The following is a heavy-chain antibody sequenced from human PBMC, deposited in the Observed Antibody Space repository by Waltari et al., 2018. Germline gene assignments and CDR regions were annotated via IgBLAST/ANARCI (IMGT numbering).Heavy chain of an antibody. CDR3: ARRTGAGGTLDY. Sequence: QITLQESGPTLVKPTETLTLTCTFSGFSLSTSGVGVGWVRQPPGKALEWLAIVYWDDDQRYSPSLRTRLTITKDTSINQVVLTVTNVDPVDTATYYCARRTGAGGTLDYWGQGILVTVSS. J-gene: IGHJ4*02. CDR1: GFSLSTSGVG. CDR2: VYWDDDQ. V-gene: IGHV2-5*02. D-gene: IGHD1-26*01.